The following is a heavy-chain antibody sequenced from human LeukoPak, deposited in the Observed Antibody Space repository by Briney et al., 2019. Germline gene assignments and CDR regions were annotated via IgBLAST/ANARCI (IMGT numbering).Heavy chain of an antibody. J-gene: IGHJ4*02. CDR1: GGTFSRYA. Sequence: SVKVSCKASGGTFSRYAISWVRQAPGQGLEWMGAIIPIFGTANYAQKFQGRVTITADKSTSTAYMELSSPRSEDTVVYYCARGGSRNDYNLARGYYLDYWGQGTLVTVSS. CDR3: ARGGSRNDYNLARGYYLDY. V-gene: IGHV1-69*06. CDR2: IIPIFGTA. D-gene: IGHD5-24*01.